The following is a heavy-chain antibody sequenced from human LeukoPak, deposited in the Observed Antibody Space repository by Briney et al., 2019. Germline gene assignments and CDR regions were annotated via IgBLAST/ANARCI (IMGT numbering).Heavy chain of an antibody. D-gene: IGHD2-2*01. V-gene: IGHV4-31*03. J-gene: IGHJ3*02. Sequence: SETLSLTCTVSGGSISSGGYYWSWIRQHPGKGLEWIGYIYYSGSTYYNPSLKSRVTISVDTSKNQFSLKLSSVTAADTAVYYCARVMDHCSSTSCYEGGRFAFDIWGQGTMVTVSS. CDR2: IYYSGST. CDR1: GGSISSGGYY. CDR3: ARVMDHCSSTSCYEGGRFAFDI.